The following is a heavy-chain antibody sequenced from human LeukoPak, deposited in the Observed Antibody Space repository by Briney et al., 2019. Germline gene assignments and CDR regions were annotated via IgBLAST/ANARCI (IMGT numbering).Heavy chain of an antibody. CDR1: GFTFSTYI. V-gene: IGHV3-21*01. J-gene: IGHJ4*02. CDR3: ARDRGGSGWYDY. CDR2: ISSSGSYI. D-gene: IGHD6-19*01. Sequence: KSGGSLRLSCAASGFTFSTYIMNWVRQAPGKGLEWVSSISSSGSYIYYADSVKGRFTISRDNAKNSLYLQMNSLRAEDTAVYYCARDRGGSGWYDYWGQGTLVTVSS.